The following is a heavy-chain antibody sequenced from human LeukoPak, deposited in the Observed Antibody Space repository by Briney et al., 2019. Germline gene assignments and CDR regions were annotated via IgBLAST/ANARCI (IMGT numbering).Heavy chain of an antibody. D-gene: IGHD2-2*01. V-gene: IGHV4-61*02. CDR1: GGSISSGSYY. CDR3: ARDRCSSTSCYAYYYYGMDV. CDR2: IYTSGST. J-gene: IGHJ6*02. Sequence: SQTLSLTCTVSGGSISSGSYYWSWIRQPAGKGLEWIGRIYTSGSTNYNPSLKSRATISVDTSKNQFSLKLSSVTAADTAVYYCARDRCSSTSCYAYYYYGMDVWGQGTTVTVSS.